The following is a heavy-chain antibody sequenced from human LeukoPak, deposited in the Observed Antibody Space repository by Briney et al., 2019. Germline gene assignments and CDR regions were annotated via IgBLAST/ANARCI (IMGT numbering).Heavy chain of an antibody. CDR2: IYTSGST. D-gene: IGHD6-19*01. Sequence: KPSETLSLTCTVSGGSISSSSYYWSWIRQPAGKGLEWIGRIYTSGSTNYNPSLKSRVTMSVDTSKNQFSLKLNSVTAADTAVYYCARVGVSGWPNWFDPWGQGTLVTVSS. J-gene: IGHJ5*02. V-gene: IGHV4-61*02. CDR3: ARVGVSGWPNWFDP. CDR1: GGSISSSSYY.